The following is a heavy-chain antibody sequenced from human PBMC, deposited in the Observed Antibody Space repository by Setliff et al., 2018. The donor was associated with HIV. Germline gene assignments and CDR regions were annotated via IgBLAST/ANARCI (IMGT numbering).Heavy chain of an antibody. V-gene: IGHV4-4*09. Sequence: KPSETLSLTCTVSGGSFSNFFWNWIRQPPGKGLEWIGYINSGGTTNYNPTLKSRVNISIDPSKNHFTLRLSSVTVADTAVYYCARRGRFMGWFDPWGQGSLVTVSS. CDR2: INSGGTT. D-gene: IGHD3-3*01. CDR1: GGSFSNFF. J-gene: IGHJ5*02. CDR3: ARRGRFMGWFDP.